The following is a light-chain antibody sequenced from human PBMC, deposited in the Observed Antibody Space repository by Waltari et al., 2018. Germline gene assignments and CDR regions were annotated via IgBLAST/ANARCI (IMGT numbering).Light chain of an antibody. J-gene: IGKJ4*01. CDR3: QQYNSSPPLT. CDR1: QSVSSN. V-gene: IGKV3-15*01. Sequence: EIVMTQSPATRSVSPGERPTLSCRASQSVSSNLAWYQQKPGQAPKLLIYGASTRATGIPARFSGSGSGTEFTLTISSLQSEDFAVYYCQQYNSSPPLTFGGGTKVEIK. CDR2: GAS.